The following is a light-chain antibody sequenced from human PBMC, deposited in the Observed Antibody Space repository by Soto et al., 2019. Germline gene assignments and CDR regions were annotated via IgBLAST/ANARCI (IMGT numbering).Light chain of an antibody. J-gene: IGKJ3*01. CDR2: EAS. CDR1: QSVGSW. V-gene: IGKV1-5*03. Sequence: DIQMTQSPSTLSASVGDRVTITCRASQSVGSWLAGYQQKPGRAPKLLIYEASSLESGVPSRFSGSGSGTEFTLTIGSLQPDDFATYYCHQYNSYPGTFGPGTRVDVK. CDR3: HQYNSYPGT.